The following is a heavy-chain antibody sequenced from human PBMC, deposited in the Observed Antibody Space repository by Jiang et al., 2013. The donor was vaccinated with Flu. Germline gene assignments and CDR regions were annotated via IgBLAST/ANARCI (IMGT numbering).Heavy chain of an antibody. J-gene: IGHJ6*02. Sequence: MSYGVGNKYYADSVKGRFTISRDNSKNTLYLQMNSLRAEDTAVYYCAKDGGDIVVVPAASYGMDVWGRRDHGHRLL. D-gene: IGHD2-2*01. CDR2: MSYGVGNK. V-gene: IGHV3-30*18. CDR3: AKDGGDIVVVPAASYGMDV.